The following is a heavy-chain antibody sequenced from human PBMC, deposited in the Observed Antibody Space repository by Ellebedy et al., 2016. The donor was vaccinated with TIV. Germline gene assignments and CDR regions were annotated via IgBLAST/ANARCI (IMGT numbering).Heavy chain of an antibody. V-gene: IGHV4-59*12. CDR1: GGSISSYY. CDR2: THDSGST. J-gene: IGHJ5*02. Sequence: MPSETLSLTCSVSGGSISSYYWSWIRQPPGKGLEWIGFTHDSGSTYYNPSLKSPVTVSVDTSKNQFSLNLSSVTAADTAVYYCARDPALPRGRFDTWGQGTLVTVSS. CDR3: ARDPALPRGRFDT.